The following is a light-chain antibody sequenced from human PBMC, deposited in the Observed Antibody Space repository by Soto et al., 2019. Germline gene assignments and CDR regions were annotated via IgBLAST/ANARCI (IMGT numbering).Light chain of an antibody. CDR2: RTN. J-gene: IGLJ1*01. V-gene: IGLV1-47*01. CDR3: AAWDDSLSGLV. Sequence: QSVLTQPPSASGTPGQRVIISCSGSSSNIGTNYVYWYQQLPDTAPKFLIYRTNQRPSGVPERFSASKSGTSASLAISGLRSEDEADYYCAAWDDSLSGLVFGTGTKLTVL. CDR1: SSNIGTNY.